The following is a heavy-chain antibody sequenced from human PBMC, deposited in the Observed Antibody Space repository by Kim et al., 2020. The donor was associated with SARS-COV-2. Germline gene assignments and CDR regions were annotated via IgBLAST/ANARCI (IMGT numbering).Heavy chain of an antibody. Sequence: GGSLRLSCAASGFTFSDYYMSWIRQAPGKGLEWVSYISSSSSYTNYADSVKGRFTISRDNAKNSLYLQMNSLRAEDTAVYYCARGLGYSSGWYDYWGQGTLVTVSS. J-gene: IGHJ4*02. CDR1: GFTFSDYY. V-gene: IGHV3-11*06. CDR3: ARGLGYSSGWYDY. CDR2: ISSSSSYT. D-gene: IGHD6-19*01.